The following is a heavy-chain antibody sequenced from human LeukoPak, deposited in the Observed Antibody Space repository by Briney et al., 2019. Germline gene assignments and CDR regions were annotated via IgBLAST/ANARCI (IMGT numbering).Heavy chain of an antibody. CDR3: ARAGEPSYYYYMDV. Sequence: ASVKVSCKASGYTFTSYGINWVRQAPGQGLEWMGWISAYNGKTNYAQKFQGRVTMTTDTSTTTAYMDLRSLRSDDTAVYYCARAGEPSYYYYMDVWGKGPTVTVSS. V-gene: IGHV1-18*01. CDR2: ISAYNGKT. CDR1: GYTFTSYG. D-gene: IGHD3-16*01. J-gene: IGHJ6*03.